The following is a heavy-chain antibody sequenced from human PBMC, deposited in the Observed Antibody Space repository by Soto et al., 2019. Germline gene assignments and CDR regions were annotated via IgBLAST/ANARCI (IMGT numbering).Heavy chain of an antibody. CDR2: IIPIFGTA. D-gene: IGHD3-22*01. CDR3: AKADSSCYSELSDV. V-gene: IGHV1-69*12. J-gene: IGHJ6*02. Sequence: QVQLVQSGAEVKKPGSSVKVSCKASGGTFSSYAISWVRQAPGQGLEWMGGIIPIFGTANYAQKFQGRVTITGDETKSTGYMEVSRLGSEDKAGYYRAKADSSCYSELSDVWGQGTIVTVCS. CDR1: GGTFSSYA.